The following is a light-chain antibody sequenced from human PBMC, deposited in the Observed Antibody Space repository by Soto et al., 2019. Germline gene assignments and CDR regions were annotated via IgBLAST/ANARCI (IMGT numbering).Light chain of an antibody. CDR1: KIISSC. CDR2: GAS. J-gene: IGKJ1*01. V-gene: IGKV1D-16*02. Sequence: LSPSLVDSVSITCRTRKIISSCLAWYQQKPGKAPKLLIHGASSWASGVPDRFSGSGSGTDFTLTITSLEPEDFAAYHCQQYDGSPRTFGQGTKVDIK. CDR3: QQYDGSPRT.